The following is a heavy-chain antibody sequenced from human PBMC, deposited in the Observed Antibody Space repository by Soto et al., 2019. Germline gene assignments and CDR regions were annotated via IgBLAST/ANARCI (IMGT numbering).Heavy chain of an antibody. CDR1: GGSISSGCYY. Sequence: TLSLTCSFSGGSISSGCYYWSWIPHPPGKGLEWIGKIYYSGKTYYNPSLKSRLIISMAPSKHQFSLKLGSVTAADTAVYYCDSASIYGTDVWGQGTTVSVSS. CDR2: IYYSGKT. J-gene: IGHJ6*02. CDR3: DSASIYGTDV. D-gene: IGHD3-16*01. V-gene: IGHV4-30-4*01.